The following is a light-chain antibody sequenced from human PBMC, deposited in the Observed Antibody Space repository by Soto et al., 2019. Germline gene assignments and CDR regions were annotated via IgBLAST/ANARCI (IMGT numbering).Light chain of an antibody. Sequence: QSVLTQPPSASGSPGRSVTISCTGTTSDVGGYNYVSWYQQYPGKAPKLIMYDVSKRPSGVPDRFTGSKSGNTASLTVSGLQAEDEADYYCNSYGGSDNYVFGTGTKVTVL. V-gene: IGLV2-8*01. CDR3: NSYGGSDNYV. CDR1: TSDVGGYNY. J-gene: IGLJ1*01. CDR2: DVS.